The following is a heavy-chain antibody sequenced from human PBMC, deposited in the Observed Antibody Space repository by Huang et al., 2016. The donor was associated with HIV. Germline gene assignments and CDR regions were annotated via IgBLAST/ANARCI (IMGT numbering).Heavy chain of an antibody. D-gene: IGHD1-1*01. CDR2: ISAYNGNT. J-gene: IGHJ5*02. V-gene: IGHV1-18*04. Sequence: QVELVQSGAEVKRPGASVRVSCKASGYIFTKYGIKWVRQAPGQGLEWMGWISAYNGNTNYSEKCQGRVTRTGDTSTTTAYMELRDVTSADTAVYYCARDHWYPLQNWFDLWGQGTLVTVSS. CDR1: GYIFTKYG. CDR3: ARDHWYPLQNWFDL.